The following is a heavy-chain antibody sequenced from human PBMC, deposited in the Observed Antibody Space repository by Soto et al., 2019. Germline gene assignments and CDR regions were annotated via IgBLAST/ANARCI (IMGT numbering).Heavy chain of an antibody. V-gene: IGHV4-39*07. Sequence: SETLSLTCSVSGGSTSSADYYWNWIRQPPGKGLEWIGEINHTGGTHYNPSLKSRVTISVDTSKNQFSLKLSSVTAADTAVYYCARRHYYDSSGYSNWFDPWGQGTLVTVSS. J-gene: IGHJ5*02. CDR3: ARRHYYDSSGYSNWFDP. CDR1: GGSTSSADYY. CDR2: INHTGGT. D-gene: IGHD3-22*01.